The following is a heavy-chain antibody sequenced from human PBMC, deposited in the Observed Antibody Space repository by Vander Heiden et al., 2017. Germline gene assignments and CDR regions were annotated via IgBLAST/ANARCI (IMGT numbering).Heavy chain of an antibody. V-gene: IGHV4-4*07. D-gene: IGHD3-22*01. CDR2: IYTGGST. J-gene: IGHJ4*02. CDR3: VGNYYDSRGYYFIDS. Sequence: VQLEESGPGQVRPSETLSLTRAVSGGPLVNYSLTWLRQPAGKALEWLGRIYTGGSTNDNPSLKSRVTMSVATSNNQFSLKLTSVTAADTAVYYCVGNYYDSRGYYFIDSWGQGTLVTVS. CDR1: GGPLVNYS.